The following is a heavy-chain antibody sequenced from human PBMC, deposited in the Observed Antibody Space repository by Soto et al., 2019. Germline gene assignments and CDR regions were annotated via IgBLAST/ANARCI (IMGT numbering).Heavy chain of an antibody. CDR1: GFTFSSYA. Sequence: EVQLLESGGGLVQPGGSLRLSCAASGFTFSSYAMSWVRQAPGKGLEWVSAISGSGGSTYYADSVTGRFTISRDNSKNTLYLQMNSLRAEDTAVYYCAKERHYDFWTSLGVEYGMDVWGQGTTVTVSS. CDR3: AKERHYDFWTSLGVEYGMDV. CDR2: ISGSGGST. D-gene: IGHD3-3*01. V-gene: IGHV3-23*01. J-gene: IGHJ6*01.